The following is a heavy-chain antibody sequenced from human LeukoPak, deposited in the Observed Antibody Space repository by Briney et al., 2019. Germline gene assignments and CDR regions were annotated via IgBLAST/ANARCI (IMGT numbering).Heavy chain of an antibody. CDR2: MSGSGGST. J-gene: IGHJ6*03. CDR3: ATYSSSRHQDYYYYYMDV. Sequence: QAGGSLRLSCAASGFTLSSYAMSWVRQAPGKGLAWVSGMSGSGGSTYYADSVKGRFTISRDNSKNTLYLQMNSLRAEDTAVYYCATYSSSRHQDYYYYYMDVWGKGTTVTVSS. V-gene: IGHV3-23*01. D-gene: IGHD6-13*01. CDR1: GFTLSSYA.